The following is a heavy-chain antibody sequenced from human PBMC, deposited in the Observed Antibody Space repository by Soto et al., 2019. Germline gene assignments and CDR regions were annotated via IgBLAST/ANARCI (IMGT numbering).Heavy chain of an antibody. CDR3: AKDSYSNYVPNFDY. D-gene: IGHD4-4*01. CDR2: ISYDGSNK. V-gene: IGHV3-30*18. Sequence: GGSLRLSCAASGFTFSSYGMHWVRQAPGKGLEWVAVISYDGSNKYYADSVKGRFTISRDNSKNTLYLQMNSLRAEDTAVYYCAKDSYSNYVPNFDYWGQGTLVTVSS. J-gene: IGHJ4*02. CDR1: GFTFSSYG.